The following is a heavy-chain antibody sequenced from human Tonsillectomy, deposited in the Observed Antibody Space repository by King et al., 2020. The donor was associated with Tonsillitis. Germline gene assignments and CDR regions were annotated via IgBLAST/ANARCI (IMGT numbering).Heavy chain of an antibody. CDR3: ARDRDRIFGDPGWFDP. V-gene: IGHV4-59*01. J-gene: IGHJ5*02. CDR1: GGSISKYY. CDR2: VYYSGST. D-gene: IGHD3-3*01. Sequence: VQLQESGPGLVKPSETLSLTCTVSGGSISKYYLIWIRQPPGKGLEWIGYVYYSGSTNYSPSLKSRVTISIDTSKNQFSLRLSSVTAADTAVYYCARDRDRIFGDPGWFDPWGQGTLVTVSS.